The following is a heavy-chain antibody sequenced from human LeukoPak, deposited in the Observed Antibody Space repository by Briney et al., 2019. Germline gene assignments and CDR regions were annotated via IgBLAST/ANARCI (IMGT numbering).Heavy chain of an antibody. V-gene: IGHV1-18*01. CDR2: ISAYNGNT. CDR1: GYTFTSYG. D-gene: IGHD3-22*01. CDR3: ARGGRYYYDSSGYYHVGFDY. Sequence: ASVKVSCKASGYTFTSYGISWVRQAPGQGLEWMGWISAYNGNTNYAQKLQGRVTMTTDTSTSTAYMELRSLRSDDTAVYYCARGGRYYYDSSGYYHVGFDYWGQGALVTVSS. J-gene: IGHJ4*02.